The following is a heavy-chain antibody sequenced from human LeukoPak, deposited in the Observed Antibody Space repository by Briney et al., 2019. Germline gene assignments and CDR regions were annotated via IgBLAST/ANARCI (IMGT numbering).Heavy chain of an antibody. CDR1: GFSFSSSA. V-gene: IGHV3-21*01. J-gene: IGHJ4*02. CDR2: INQVSSHI. D-gene: IGHD6-13*01. Sequence: GGSLRLSCAASGFSFSSSAINWVRQAPGKGLEWVSSINQVSSHIYYADSVRGRFTISRDNSKNTLYLQMNSLRAEDTAVYYCARVIAAADIDYWGQGTLVTVSS. CDR3: ARVIAAADIDY.